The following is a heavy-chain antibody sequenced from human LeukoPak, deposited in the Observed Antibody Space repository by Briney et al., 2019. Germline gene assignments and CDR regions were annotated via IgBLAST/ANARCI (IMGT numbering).Heavy chain of an antibody. V-gene: IGHV1-18*01. D-gene: IGHD3-22*01. CDR1: GYTFTSYG. CDR2: ISAYNGNT. CDR3: ARDLYYDSSGYPYYYGMDV. Sequence: ASVKVSCKASGYTFTSYGISWARQAPGQGLEWMGWISAYNGNTNYAQKLQGRVTMTTDTSTSTAYMELRSLRSDDTAVYYCARDLYYDSSGYPYYYGMDVWGRGTTVTVSS. J-gene: IGHJ6*02.